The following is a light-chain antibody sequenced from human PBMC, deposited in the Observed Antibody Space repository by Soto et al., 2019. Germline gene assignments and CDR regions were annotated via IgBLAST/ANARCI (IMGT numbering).Light chain of an antibody. CDR3: SSYAGSNNLYV. V-gene: IGLV2-8*01. CDR1: SSDVGGYNY. J-gene: IGLJ1*01. CDR2: EVS. Sequence: QSALTQPPFASGSPGQSVTISCTGTSSDVGGYNYVSWYQQHPGKAPKLMIYEVSKRPSGVPDRFSGSKSGNTASLSVSGLQAEDEADYYCSSYAGSNNLYVFGTGTKVTVL.